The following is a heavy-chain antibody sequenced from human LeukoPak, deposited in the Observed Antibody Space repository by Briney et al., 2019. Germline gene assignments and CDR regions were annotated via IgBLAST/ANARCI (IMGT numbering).Heavy chain of an antibody. Sequence: GRSLRLSCAASGFTFSSYGMHWVRQAPGKGLEWVAVIWYDGSNKYYADSVKGRLTISRDNSKNTLYLQMNSLRAEDTAVYYCARVFCSGGSCKPYYFDYWGQGTLVTVSS. CDR2: IWYDGSNK. D-gene: IGHD2-15*01. CDR3: ARVFCSGGSCKPYYFDY. V-gene: IGHV3-33*01. CDR1: GFTFSSYG. J-gene: IGHJ4*02.